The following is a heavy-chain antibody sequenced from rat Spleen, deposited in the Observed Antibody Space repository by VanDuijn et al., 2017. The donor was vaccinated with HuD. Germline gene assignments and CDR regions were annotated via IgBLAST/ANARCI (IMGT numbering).Heavy chain of an antibody. CDR3: TTCTIGGVLDA. CDR1: GFTFSDYN. D-gene: IGHD4-3*01. CDR2: ISYDGSST. Sequence: EVQLVESGGGLVQPGRSLKLSCAASGFTFSDYNMAWVRQAPKKGLEWVATISYDGSSTYYRDSVKGRCTISRDNAKSTLYLQMNSLRSEDTATYYCTTCTIGGVLDAWGQGTSVTVSS. V-gene: IGHV5-7*01. J-gene: IGHJ4*01.